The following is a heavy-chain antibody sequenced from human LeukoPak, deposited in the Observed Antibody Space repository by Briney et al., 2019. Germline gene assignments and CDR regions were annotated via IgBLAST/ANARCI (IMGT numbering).Heavy chain of an antibody. Sequence: PSETLSLTCTVSGGSISSYYWSWIRQPPGKGLEWIGYIYYSGSTNYNPSLKSRVTISVDTSKNQFSLKLSSVTAADTAVYYCASMVRGKIDYWGQGTLVTVSS. J-gene: IGHJ4*02. CDR2: IYYSGST. CDR3: ASMVRGKIDY. CDR1: GGSISSYY. V-gene: IGHV4-59*08. D-gene: IGHD3-10*01.